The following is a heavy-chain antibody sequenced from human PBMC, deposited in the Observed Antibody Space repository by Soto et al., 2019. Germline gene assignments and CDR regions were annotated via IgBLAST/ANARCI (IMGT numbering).Heavy chain of an antibody. Sequence: ASVKVSCKASGYTFTSYAMHWVRQAPGQRLEWMGWINAGNGNTKYSQKFQGRVTITRDTSASTAYMELSSLRSEDTAVYYCARGARIAAADNGPDAFDIWGQGTMVTVSS. D-gene: IGHD6-13*01. CDR1: GYTFTSYA. CDR2: INAGNGNT. V-gene: IGHV1-3*01. J-gene: IGHJ3*02. CDR3: ARGARIAAADNGPDAFDI.